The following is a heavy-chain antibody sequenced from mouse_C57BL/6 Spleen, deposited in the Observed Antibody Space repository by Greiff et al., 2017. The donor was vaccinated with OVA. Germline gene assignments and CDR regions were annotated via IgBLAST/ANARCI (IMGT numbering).Heavy chain of an antibody. CDR3: APNWDGGYFDV. D-gene: IGHD4-1*01. J-gene: IGHJ1*03. CDR1: GFSLTSYG. CDR2: IWRGGST. Sequence: VQLQQSGPGLVQPSPCLSISCTASGFSLTSYGVHWVRQSPGKGLAWLGVIWRGGSTAYNAAFISRLSISKDNSKSQVFLKMNSLQADDTAIYYCAPNWDGGYFDVWGTGTTVTVSS. V-gene: IGHV2-2*01.